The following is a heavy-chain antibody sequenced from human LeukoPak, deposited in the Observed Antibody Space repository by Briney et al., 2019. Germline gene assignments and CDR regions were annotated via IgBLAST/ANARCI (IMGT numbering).Heavy chain of an antibody. Sequence: GGSLRLSCAASGFNFSSYWMHWVRQAPGKGLGWVSRINSDGSSTSYADSVKGRFTISRDNAKNTLYLQMNSLRAEDTAVYYCARGAYGGNWFDPWGQGTLVTVSS. J-gene: IGHJ5*02. CDR1: GFNFSSYW. D-gene: IGHD4-23*01. V-gene: IGHV3-74*01. CDR2: INSDGSST. CDR3: ARGAYGGNWFDP.